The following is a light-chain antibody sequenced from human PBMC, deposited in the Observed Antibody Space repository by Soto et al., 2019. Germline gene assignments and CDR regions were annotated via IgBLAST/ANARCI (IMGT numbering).Light chain of an antibody. CDR2: DAS. Sequence: EIVLTQSPATLSLSPGERATLSCRASQSVSSYLAWYQQKPGQAPRLLIYDASNRATGIPARFSGSGSGTAFTLTISSLGPEDFAVYYCQQGSNWPYTFGQGTKLEIK. CDR1: QSVSSY. J-gene: IGKJ2*01. V-gene: IGKV3-11*01. CDR3: QQGSNWPYT.